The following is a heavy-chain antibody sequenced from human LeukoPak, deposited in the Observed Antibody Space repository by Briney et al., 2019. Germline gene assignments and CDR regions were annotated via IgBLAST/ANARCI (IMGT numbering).Heavy chain of an antibody. V-gene: IGHV3-21*01. CDR1: RFTFSSYS. D-gene: IGHD3-22*01. CDR2: ISSSSSYI. J-gene: IGHJ4*02. CDR3: ARGNDSSGYYRRGIFDY. Sequence: GGSLRLSCAASRFTFSSYSMNWVRQAPGKGLEWVSSISSSSSYIYYADSVKGRFTISRDNAKNSLYLQMNSLRAEDTAVYYCARGNDSSGYYRRGIFDYWGQGTLVTVSS.